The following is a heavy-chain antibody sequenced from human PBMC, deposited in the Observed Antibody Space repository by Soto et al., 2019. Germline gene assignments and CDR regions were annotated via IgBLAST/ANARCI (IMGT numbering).Heavy chain of an antibody. J-gene: IGHJ6*02. CDR3: AKAGGPTYNYYGVEV. CDR2: ISYDGSEK. Sequence: AGSLRLSCAVSGLTFSSYGMHWVRQATVKGLEWVAFISYDGSEKYYADSVKGRFTISRDNSKNTLYLQMNSLRAEDTAVFYCAKAGGPTYNYYGVEVWGQGTTVTGSS. V-gene: IGHV3-30*18. CDR1: GLTFSSYG. D-gene: IGHD1-1*01.